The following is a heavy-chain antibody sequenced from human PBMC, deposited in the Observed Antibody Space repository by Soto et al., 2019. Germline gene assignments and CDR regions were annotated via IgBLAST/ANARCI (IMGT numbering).Heavy chain of an antibody. CDR2: IYYSGST. J-gene: IGHJ4*02. V-gene: IGHV4-59*01. CDR1: GGSFSSYY. CDR3: ARTIVSHLRFDY. Sequence: SETLSLTCTVSGGSFSSYYWSWIRQPPGKGLEWIAYIYYSGSTNYNPSLKSRVTISVDTSKDQISLKLSSVTAADTAVYYCARTIVSHLRFDYWGQGTLVTVSS. D-gene: IGHD1-26*01.